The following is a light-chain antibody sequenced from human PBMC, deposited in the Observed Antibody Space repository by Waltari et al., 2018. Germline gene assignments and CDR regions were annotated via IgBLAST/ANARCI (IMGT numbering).Light chain of an antibody. CDR2: DVN. CDR1: SSDDGGGES. Sequence: SALTHPPPVSASPGPSLTTSLPVSSSDDGGGESVPWYEDHPGQAPKVIIYDVNKRPSGVSDRFSGSKSGNTASLTISGLQAEDEATFYCSSQSTKNGVIFGGGTKVTVL. J-gene: IGLJ2*01. V-gene: IGLV2-14*03. CDR3: SSQSTKNGVI.